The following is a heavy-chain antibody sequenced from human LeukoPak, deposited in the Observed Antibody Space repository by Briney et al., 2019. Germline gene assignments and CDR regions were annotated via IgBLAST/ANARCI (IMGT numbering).Heavy chain of an antibody. CDR1: GFTFSSYG. CDR2: ISGSGGST. J-gene: IGHJ4*02. D-gene: IGHD3-10*01. CDR3: AKSLSSRGVIIRKTGRSFDY. Sequence: GGSLRLSCAASGFTFSSYGMSWVRQAPGKGLEWVSAISGSGGSTYYADSVKGRFTISRDNSKNTLYLQMNSLRPEDTAVYYCAKSLSSRGVIIRKTGRSFDYWGQGTLVTVSS. V-gene: IGHV3-23*01.